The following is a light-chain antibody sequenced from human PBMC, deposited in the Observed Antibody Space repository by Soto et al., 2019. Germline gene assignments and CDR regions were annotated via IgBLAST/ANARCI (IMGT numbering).Light chain of an antibody. CDR2: GAS. J-gene: IGKJ4*01. V-gene: IGKV3-20*01. Sequence: EIVLTQSPGTLSLSPGERATLSWRASQSVSSSFLAWYQQKPGQAPRLLIYGASSRATGIPDRFSGSGSGTDFTLTISRLEPEDVAVYYCQQYDSSPLTFGGGTKVEIK. CDR1: QSVSSSF. CDR3: QQYDSSPLT.